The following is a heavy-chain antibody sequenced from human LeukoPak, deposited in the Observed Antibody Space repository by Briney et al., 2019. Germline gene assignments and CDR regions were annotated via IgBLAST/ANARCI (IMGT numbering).Heavy chain of an antibody. D-gene: IGHD3-10*01. CDR3: ARRNDYGSGSYYFDY. J-gene: IGHJ4*02. CDR2: IYYSGST. Sequence: TASETLSLTCTVSGGSISSYYWSWIRQPPGKGLEWIGYIYYSGSTNYNPSLKSRVTISVDTSKNQFSLKLSSVTAADTAVYYCARRNDYGSGSYYFDYWGQGTLVTVSS. V-gene: IGHV4-59*08. CDR1: GGSISSYY.